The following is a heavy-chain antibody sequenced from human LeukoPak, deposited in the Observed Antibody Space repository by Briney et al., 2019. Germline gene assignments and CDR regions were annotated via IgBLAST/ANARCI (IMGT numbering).Heavy chain of an antibody. V-gene: IGHV1-2*02. CDR1: GYTFTGYY. CDR2: INPNSGGT. CDR3: ATVDAELNNWIDP. J-gene: IGHJ5*02. Sequence: GASVKVSCKASGYTFTGYYIHWVRQAPGQGLEWMGWINPNSGGTNYAQKFQGRVTMTRDTSISTAYMELSRLRSDDTAVYYCATVDAELNNWIDPWGQGTLVTVSS. D-gene: IGHD1-7*01.